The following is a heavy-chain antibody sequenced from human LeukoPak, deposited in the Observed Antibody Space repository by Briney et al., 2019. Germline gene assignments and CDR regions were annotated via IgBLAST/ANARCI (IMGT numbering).Heavy chain of an antibody. CDR1: GYTFTSYG. V-gene: IGHV1-18*01. CDR2: ISAYNGNT. CDR3: ARDTGRGYYYDSSPNY. J-gene: IGHJ4*02. D-gene: IGHD3-22*01. Sequence: GASVKVSCKASGYTFTSYGSSWVRQAPGQELEWMGWISAYNGNTNYAQKLQGRVTMTTDTSTSTAYMELRSLRSDDTAVYYCARDTGRGYYYDSSPNYWGQGTLVTVSS.